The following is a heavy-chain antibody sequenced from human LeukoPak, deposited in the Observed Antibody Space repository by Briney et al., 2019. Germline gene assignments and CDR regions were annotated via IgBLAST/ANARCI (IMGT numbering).Heavy chain of an antibody. CDR1: GGSISSHY. D-gene: IGHD2-2*02. J-gene: IGHJ4*02. Sequence: SETLSLTCTVSGGSISSHYWSWIRQPAGKGLEWIGRIYSSASTNYNPSLKSRVTISVDTSKNQFSLKLSSVTAADTAVYYCARGIVVVPAAIGFDYWGQGTLVTVSS. CDR3: ARGIVVVPAAIGFDY. CDR2: IYSSAST. V-gene: IGHV4-4*07.